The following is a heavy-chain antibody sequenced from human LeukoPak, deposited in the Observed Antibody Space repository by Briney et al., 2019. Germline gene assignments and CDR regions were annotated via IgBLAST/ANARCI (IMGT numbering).Heavy chain of an antibody. D-gene: IGHD3-9*01. J-gene: IGHJ4*02. CDR3: ARGTDFDWALDY. CDR2: IGSSGSTI. CDR1: GFTFSSYE. Sequence: GGSLRLSCAASGFTFSSYEMNWVRQAPGKGLEWVSYIGSSGSTIYYADSVKGRFTISRDNAKNSLYLQMNSLRAEDTAVYYCARGTDFDWALDYWGQGTLVTVSS. V-gene: IGHV3-48*03.